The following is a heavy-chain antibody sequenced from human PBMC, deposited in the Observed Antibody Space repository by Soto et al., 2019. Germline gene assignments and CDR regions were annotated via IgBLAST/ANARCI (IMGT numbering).Heavy chain of an antibody. J-gene: IGHJ5*02. D-gene: IGHD2-15*01. Sequence: EVQLLESGGGLVQPGGSLRLSCAASGFTFSSYAMSWVRQAPGKGLEWVSAISGSGGSTYYADSVKGRFTISRDNSKNTLYLQMNSLRAEDTAVYYCAKDAHCSGGSCYSDVNWFDPWGQGTLVTVSS. CDR1: GFTFSSYA. V-gene: IGHV3-23*01. CDR2: ISGSGGST. CDR3: AKDAHCSGGSCYSDVNWFDP.